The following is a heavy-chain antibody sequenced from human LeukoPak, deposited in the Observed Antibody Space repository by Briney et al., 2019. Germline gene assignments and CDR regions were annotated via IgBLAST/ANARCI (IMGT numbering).Heavy chain of an antibody. CDR1: GFTFSYYA. D-gene: IGHD6-13*01. V-gene: IGHV3-30*04. Sequence: GGSLRLSCAASGFTFSYYAMHWVRQAAGKGLEWVAVISYDGNSKYYADSVKGRFTTSRDNSKNTVYLQMNGLRAEDTAVYFCAKRAPTAGTSTGFYYHGMDVWGKGTTVTVSS. CDR2: ISYDGNSK. J-gene: IGHJ6*04. CDR3: AKRAPTAGTSTGFYYHGMDV.